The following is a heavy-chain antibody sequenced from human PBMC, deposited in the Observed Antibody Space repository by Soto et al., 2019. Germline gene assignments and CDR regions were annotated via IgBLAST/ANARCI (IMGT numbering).Heavy chain of an antibody. CDR3: AKGRSSWTEWFEP. CDR2: INPSSGGT. V-gene: IGHV1-2*02. CDR1: GYPLTAKY. Sequence: ASVKDSCKASGYPLTAKYLHWVRQAPGQGLEWMGWINPSSGGTKEAQKFRGRVIMSRDTSISSAYMELSRLTSPNTAVYYCAKGRSSWTEWFEPLGQGTLVAVSS. D-gene: IGHD6-13*01. J-gene: IGHJ5*02.